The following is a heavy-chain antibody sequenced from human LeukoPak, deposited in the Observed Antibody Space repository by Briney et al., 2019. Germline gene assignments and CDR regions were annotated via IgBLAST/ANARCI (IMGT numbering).Heavy chain of an antibody. D-gene: IGHD4-23*01. V-gene: IGHV1-2*02. CDR2: INPNSGGT. Sequence: ASVKVSCKASGYTFTGYYMHWVRQAPGQGLEWMGWINPNSGGTNYAQKSQGRVTMTRDTSISTAYMELSRLRSDDTAVYYCARAFYPDYGGNSEAEYFQHWGQGTLVTVSS. J-gene: IGHJ1*01. CDR1: GYTFTGYY. CDR3: ARAFYPDYGGNSEAEYFQH.